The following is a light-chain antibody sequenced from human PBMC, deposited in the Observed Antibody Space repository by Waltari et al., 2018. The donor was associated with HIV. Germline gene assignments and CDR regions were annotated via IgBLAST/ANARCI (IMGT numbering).Light chain of an antibody. Sequence: SALTQPASVSGSPGQSVTISCTGTSYEFDLHNFLSWYQQHPGKAPHLIIFGVNSRPSGSSSRFSASKSGDTASLTISGLQSGDEADYYCTTYTAKDSLLIGSGTKLTVL. CDR1: SYEFDLHNF. V-gene: IGLV2-14*01. CDR2: GVN. CDR3: TTYTAKDSLL. J-gene: IGLJ2*01.